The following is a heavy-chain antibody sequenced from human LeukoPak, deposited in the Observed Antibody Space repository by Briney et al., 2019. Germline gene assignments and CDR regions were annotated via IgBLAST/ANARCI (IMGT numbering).Heavy chain of an antibody. V-gene: IGHV4-39*01. J-gene: IGHJ6*03. CDR3: ARVGVTFMYYYYMDV. Sequence: PSETLSLTCTVSGGSISSSSYYWGWIRQPPGKGLEWIGSIYYSGSTYYNPSLKSRVTISVDTSKNQFSLKLSSVTAADRAVYYCARVGVTFMYYYYMDVWGKGTTVTVSS. D-gene: IGHD4-23*01. CDR1: GGSISSSSYY. CDR2: IYYSGST.